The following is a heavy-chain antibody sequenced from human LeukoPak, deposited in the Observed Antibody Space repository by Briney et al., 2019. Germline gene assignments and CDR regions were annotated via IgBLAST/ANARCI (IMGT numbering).Heavy chain of an antibody. V-gene: IGHV3-64*01. CDR2: ISSNGGST. Sequence: GGSLRLSCAASGFTFSSYAMHWVRQAPGKGLEYVSAISSNGGSTYYANSVKGRFTISRDNSKNTLYLQTGSLRAEDMAVYYCARDLGYYGSGSYSPFHFDYWGQGTLVTVSS. J-gene: IGHJ4*02. CDR3: ARDLGYYGSGSYSPFHFDY. D-gene: IGHD3-10*01. CDR1: GFTFSSYA.